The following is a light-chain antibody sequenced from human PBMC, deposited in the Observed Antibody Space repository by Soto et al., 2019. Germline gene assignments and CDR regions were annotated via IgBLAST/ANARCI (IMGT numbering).Light chain of an antibody. CDR1: SSDVGSYNL. Sequence: QSVLTQAASVSGSPGQSITISCTGTSSDVGSYNLVSWYQQHPGKAPKLMIYEVSKRPSGLSNRFFGSKSGNTASLTISGLQAEDEDDYYCCSYAGSRTPLIFGTGTKVTVL. CDR2: EVS. J-gene: IGLJ1*01. V-gene: IGLV2-23*02. CDR3: CSYAGSRTPLI.